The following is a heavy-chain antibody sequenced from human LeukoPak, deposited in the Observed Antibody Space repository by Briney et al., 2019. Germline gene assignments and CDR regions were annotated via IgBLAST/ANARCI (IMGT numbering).Heavy chain of an antibody. CDR3: ARHGRITLFDY. V-gene: IGHV4-39*01. D-gene: IGHD3-10*01. CDR2: IYYSGST. CDR1: GGSISSSSYS. J-gene: IGHJ4*02. Sequence: SEALSLTCTVSGGSISSSSYSWGWIRQPPGKGLEWIGSIYYSGSTYYNPSLKSRVTISVDTSKNQFSLKLSSVTAADTAVYYCARHGRITLFDYWGQGTLVTVSS.